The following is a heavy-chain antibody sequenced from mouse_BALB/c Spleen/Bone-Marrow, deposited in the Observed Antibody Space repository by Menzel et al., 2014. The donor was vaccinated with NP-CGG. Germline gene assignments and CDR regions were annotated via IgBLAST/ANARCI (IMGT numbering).Heavy chain of an antibody. CDR3: TRDYGYDACFAWFTY. V-gene: IGHV1S81*02. J-gene: IGHJ3*01. CDR1: GYTFTSYW. CDR2: INPSNGRT. Sequence: VQGVESGAELVKPGASVKLSCKASGYTFTSYWMHWVKQRPGQGLEWIGEINPSNGRTNYNEEFKSKATLTVDKSSSTAYMQLSSLTSEDSAVYYCTRDYGYDACFAWFTYWGQGTLVTVSA. D-gene: IGHD2-14*01.